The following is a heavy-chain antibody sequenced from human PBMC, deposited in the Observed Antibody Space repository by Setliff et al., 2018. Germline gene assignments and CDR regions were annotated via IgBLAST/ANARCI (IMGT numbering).Heavy chain of an antibody. J-gene: IGHJ5*02. CDR2: IYYSGST. D-gene: IGHD2-21*01. CDR1: GGSISSGGYY. V-gene: IGHV4-31*03. Sequence: SETLSLTCTVSGGSISSGGYYWSWIRQHPGKGLEWIGYIYYSGSTYYNPSLKSRVTISVDTSRNQFSLKLSSVTAADTAVYYCARGRYWFAPNWFDPWGQGTLVTVSS. CDR3: ARGRYWFAPNWFDP.